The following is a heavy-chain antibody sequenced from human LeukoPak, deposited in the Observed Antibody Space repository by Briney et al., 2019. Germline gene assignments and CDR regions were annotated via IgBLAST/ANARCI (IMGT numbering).Heavy chain of an antibody. CDR3: AREGIKYQLLLDY. Sequence: PGGSLRLSCAASGFTFSSYWMHWVRQAPGKGLAWVSRINSDGSITTYADSVRGRFTISRDNAKSTLYLQMNSLRAEDTAVYYCAREGIKYQLLLDYWGQGTLVTVSS. D-gene: IGHD2-2*01. CDR1: GFTFSSYW. CDR2: INSDGSIT. V-gene: IGHV3-74*01. J-gene: IGHJ4*02.